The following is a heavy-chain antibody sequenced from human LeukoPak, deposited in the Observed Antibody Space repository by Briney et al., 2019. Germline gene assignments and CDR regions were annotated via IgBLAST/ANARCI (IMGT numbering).Heavy chain of an antibody. CDR2: IKQDGSEK. CDR3: AREWQGGIAAAGTRIEGDY. J-gene: IGHJ4*02. V-gene: IGHV3-7*01. Sequence: GGSLRLSCAVSGFRFSGYWMPWVRQAPGKGLEWVANIKQDGSEKNYVDSVKGRFTISRDNAENSLFLQMNSLRVEDTAVYYCAREWQGGIAAAGTRIEGDYWGQGTLVAVSS. D-gene: IGHD6-13*01. CDR1: GFRFSGYW.